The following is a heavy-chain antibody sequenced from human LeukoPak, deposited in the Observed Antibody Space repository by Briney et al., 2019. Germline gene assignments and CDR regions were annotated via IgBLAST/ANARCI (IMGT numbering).Heavy chain of an antibody. CDR2: IKQDGSEK. D-gene: IGHD1-26*01. J-gene: IGHJ4*02. CDR1: GFTFSSYW. Sequence: PGGSLRLSCAASGFTFSSYWMSWVRQAPGKGLEWVANIKQDGSEKYNVDSVKGRFTISRDNAKNPLYLQMNSLRAEDTAVYYCARLGATGDYFDYWGQGTLVTVSS. V-gene: IGHV3-7*01. CDR3: ARLGATGDYFDY.